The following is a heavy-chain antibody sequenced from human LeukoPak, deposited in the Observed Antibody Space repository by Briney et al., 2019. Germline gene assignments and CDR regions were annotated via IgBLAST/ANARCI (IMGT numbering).Heavy chain of an antibody. CDR1: GYTFTGYY. CDR3: ARDLSGWYSGFDY. J-gene: IGHJ4*02. Sequence: GASVKVSCKASGYTFTGYYMHWVRQASGQGLEWKGWINPNSGGTNYAQKFQGRVTMTRDTSISTAYMELSRLRSDDTAVYYCARDLSGWYSGFDYWGQGTLVTVSS. D-gene: IGHD6-19*01. CDR2: INPNSGGT. V-gene: IGHV1-2*02.